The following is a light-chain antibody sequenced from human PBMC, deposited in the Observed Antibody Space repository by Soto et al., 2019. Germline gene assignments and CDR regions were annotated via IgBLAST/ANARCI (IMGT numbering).Light chain of an antibody. Sequence: QSVLTQPPSASGSPGQSVTISCTGTSGDVGAYNYVSWYQQHPGKAPKLMIYEVTKRPSGVPDRFSGSKSGATASLTVSGLQAEDEADYYCSSYAGSKTFIFGGGTKAHRP. CDR2: EVT. J-gene: IGLJ2*01. CDR1: SGDVGAYNY. V-gene: IGLV2-8*01. CDR3: SSYAGSKTFI.